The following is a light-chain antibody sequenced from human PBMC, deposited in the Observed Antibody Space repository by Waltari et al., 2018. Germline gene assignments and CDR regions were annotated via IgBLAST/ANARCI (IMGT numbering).Light chain of an antibody. CDR3: AAWDDSLNGLV. V-gene: IGLV1-44*01. J-gene: IGLJ3*02. CDR2: GND. CDR1: SSNIGSYT. Sequence: QSVLTQPPSASGTPGQRVTISCSGSSSNIGSYTVNWYKQFPGTAPKLLIYGNDQRPSGVPDRFSGSKSGTSASLSSSGLQSEDEGDYCCAAWDDSLNGLVFGGGTKLTVL.